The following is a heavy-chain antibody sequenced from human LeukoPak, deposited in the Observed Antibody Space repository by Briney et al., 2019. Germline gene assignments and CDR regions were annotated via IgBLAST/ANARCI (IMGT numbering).Heavy chain of an antibody. CDR1: GFTFCDSG. V-gene: IGHV3-49*04. J-gene: IGHJ4*02. CDR2: ITSKDSGGTT. Sequence: GGSLRLSCAASGFTFCDSGLSCVRQAPGKGLERVCFITSKDSGGTTVYAASVKCTFPISRADSKIIAYLQMSTLKTRHTALFYFTVFYYWGQGTLVTVSS. CDR3: TVFYY.